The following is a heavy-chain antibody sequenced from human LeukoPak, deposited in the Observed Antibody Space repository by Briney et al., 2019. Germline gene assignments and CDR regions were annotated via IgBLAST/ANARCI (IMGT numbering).Heavy chain of an antibody. D-gene: IGHD4/OR15-4a*01. CDR3: ARRAGAYSHSYDY. J-gene: IGHJ4*02. CDR1: GFTVSSNS. CDR2: IYSDNT. Sequence: PGGSLRLSCTVSGFTVSSNSMSWVRQAPGKGLEWVSFIYSDNTHYSDSVKGRFTISRDNSKNTLYLQMNSLRAEDTAVYYCARRAGAYSHSYDYWGQGTLVTVSS. V-gene: IGHV3-53*01.